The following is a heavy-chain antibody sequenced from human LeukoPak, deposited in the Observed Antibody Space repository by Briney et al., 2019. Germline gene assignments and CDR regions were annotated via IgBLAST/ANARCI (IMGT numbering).Heavy chain of an antibody. CDR3: ARILTSDYDYWFDP. CDR1: GGSISSYY. J-gene: IGHJ5*02. D-gene: IGHD3-3*01. V-gene: IGHV4-59*12. CDR2: IYYSGST. Sequence: SETLSLTCTVSGGSISSYYWSWIRQPPGKGLEWIGYIYYSGSTNYNPSLKSRVTMSVDTSKNQFSLKLSSVTAADTAVYYCARILTSDYDYWFDPWGQGTLVTVSS.